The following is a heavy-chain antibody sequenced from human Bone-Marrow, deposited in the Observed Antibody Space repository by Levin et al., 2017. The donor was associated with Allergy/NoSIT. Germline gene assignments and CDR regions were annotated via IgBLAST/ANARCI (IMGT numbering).Heavy chain of an antibody. J-gene: IGHJ4*02. V-gene: IGHV3-7*01. CDR1: GFTLRNYW. Sequence: SCVASGFTLRNYWMSWVRQAPGKGLEYVASIDLDGSDKYYVESLKGRLIISRDNAKNSLFLQMNSLRAEDTAVYYCARLRAGNYFDYWGQGTLVTVSS. CDR3: ARLRAGNYFDY. CDR2: IDLDGSDK.